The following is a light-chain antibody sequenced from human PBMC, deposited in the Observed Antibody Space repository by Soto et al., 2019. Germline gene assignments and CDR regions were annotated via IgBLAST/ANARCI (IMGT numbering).Light chain of an antibody. J-gene: IGKJ1*01. CDR2: GAS. CDR3: QQYEGSWT. CDR1: QSISSTF. V-gene: IGKV3-20*01. Sequence: EIVLTQSPGTLSLSPGERATLSCWASQSISSTFLAWYQHKPGQAPRVLIYGASRRATGIPDRFSGSGSGTDFTVTINRLEPEDFAVYYCQQYEGSWTFGQGTKVE.